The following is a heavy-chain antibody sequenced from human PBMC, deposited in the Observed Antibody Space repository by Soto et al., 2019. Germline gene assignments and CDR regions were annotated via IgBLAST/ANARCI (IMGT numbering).Heavy chain of an antibody. V-gene: IGHV1-18*01. Sequence: ASVKVSCKASGYTFTSYGISWVRQAPGQGLEWMGWISAYNGNTNYAHKLQGRVTMTTDTSTSTAYMELRSLRSYDTAVYYRARWYYAKNWFHXWGQGTLVTVSX. CDR3: ARWYYAKNWFHX. D-gene: IGHD3-10*01. J-gene: IGHJ5*02. CDR2: ISAYNGNT. CDR1: GYTFTSYG.